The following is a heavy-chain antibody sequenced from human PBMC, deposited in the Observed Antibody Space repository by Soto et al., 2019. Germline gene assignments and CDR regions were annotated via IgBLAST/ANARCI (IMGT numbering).Heavy chain of an antibody. V-gene: IGHV4-59*01. CDR2: ISDNGKT. D-gene: IGHD3-16*01. CDR1: GGSMISFY. J-gene: IGHJ5*02. Sequence: QVQLQESGPGLVKPSETLSLTCTVSGGSMISFYWSWIRQPPGKGLEWIGSISDNGKTNYNPSLKSRVTISIGTSNNQFSLKLSSVTAADTAVYYCARVGPPTYMLTFGGLIAWLDPWGQGTLVTVSS. CDR3: ARVGPPTYMLTFGGLIAWLDP.